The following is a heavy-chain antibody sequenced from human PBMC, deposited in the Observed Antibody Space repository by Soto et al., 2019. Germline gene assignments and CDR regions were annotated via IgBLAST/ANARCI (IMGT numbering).Heavy chain of an antibody. CDR2: IYYSGST. V-gene: IGHV4-59*01. J-gene: IGHJ4*02. Sequence: PSETLSLTCTVSGGSISSYYWSWIRQPPGKGLEWIGYIYYSGSTNYNPSLKSRVTISVDTSKNQFSLKLSSVTAADTAVYYCARGRIQLYYFDYWGQGTLVTVST. CDR1: GGSISSYY. D-gene: IGHD5-18*01. CDR3: ARGRIQLYYFDY.